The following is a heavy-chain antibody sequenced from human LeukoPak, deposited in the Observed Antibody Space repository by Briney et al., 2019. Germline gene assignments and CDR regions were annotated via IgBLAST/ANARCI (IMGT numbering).Heavy chain of an antibody. D-gene: IGHD6-13*01. Sequence: SETLSLTCTVSGGSISSGGYYWSWIRQHPGKGLEWIGYIYYGGSTYYNPSLKSRVTISVDTSKNQFSLKLSSVTAADTAVYYCARGGFWGIAAAGTDFAWGQGTLVTVSS. V-gene: IGHV4-31*03. CDR1: GGSISSGGYY. CDR3: ARGGFWGIAAAGTDFA. CDR2: IYYGGST. J-gene: IGHJ5*02.